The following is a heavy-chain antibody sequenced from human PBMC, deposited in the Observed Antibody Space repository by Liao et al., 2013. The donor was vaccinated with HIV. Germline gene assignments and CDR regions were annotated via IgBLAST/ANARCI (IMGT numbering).Heavy chain of an antibody. CDR1: GDSLSDHY. V-gene: IGHV4-59*11. J-gene: IGHJ4*02. D-gene: IGHD4-17*01. Sequence: QVQLQESGPGLVKPSETLSLTCTVSGDSLSDHYWIWIRQPPGKRMEWIGYIFYSGTTNYNPSLKSRLTISVDTSKSQFSLRLTSVTPADTAVYYCARGGTTVTTSGFFDFWGQGTPVTISS. CDR3: ARGGTTVTTSGFFDF. CDR2: IFYSGTT.